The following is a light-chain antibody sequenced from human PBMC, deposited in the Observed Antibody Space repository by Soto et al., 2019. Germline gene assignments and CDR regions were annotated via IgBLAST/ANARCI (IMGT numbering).Light chain of an antibody. V-gene: IGKV3-11*01. Sequence: EVVLTQSPATLSLSPGERATLSCRASQSVSEFLAWYQQKPGQAPRLLIYDASNRTTGIPARFSGSGSGTDFTLTISSLEAEDFATYYCLQDHDDSWTFGQGTKVDIK. CDR3: LQDHDDSWT. CDR1: QSVSEF. J-gene: IGKJ1*01. CDR2: DAS.